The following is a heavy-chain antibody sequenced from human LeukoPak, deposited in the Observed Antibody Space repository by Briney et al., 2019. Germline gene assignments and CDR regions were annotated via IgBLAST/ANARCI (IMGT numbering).Heavy chain of an antibody. D-gene: IGHD2-15*01. J-gene: IGHJ4*02. CDR3: AREIGGSFYLNY. CDR2: VYIGGNT. Sequence: SETLSLTCTVTGGPISSDNWTWIRQPAGKRLEWIGRVYIGGNTNYNPSLKSRVTMSVDTSRNQFSLKLTSVTAADTAVYYCAREIGGSFYLNYWGQGTLVTVSS. V-gene: IGHV4-4*07. CDR1: GGPISSDN.